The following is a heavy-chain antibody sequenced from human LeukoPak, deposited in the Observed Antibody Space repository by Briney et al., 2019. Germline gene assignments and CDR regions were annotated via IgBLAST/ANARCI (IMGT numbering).Heavy chain of an antibody. J-gene: IGHJ5*02. CDR1: GFTFSSSA. Sequence: GGSLRLSSAASGFTFSSSAMSWVRQAPGKGLEWVSSISGSGGSPYYADSVKGRFTISRDNAKNSLYLQMNSLRAEDTAVYYYARDSSGGNWFDPWGQGTLVTVSS. V-gene: IGHV3-23*01. D-gene: IGHD3-22*01. CDR3: ARDSSGGNWFDP. CDR2: ISGSGGSP.